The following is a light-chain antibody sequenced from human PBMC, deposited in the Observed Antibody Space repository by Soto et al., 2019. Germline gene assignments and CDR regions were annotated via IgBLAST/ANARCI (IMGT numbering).Light chain of an antibody. J-gene: IGKJ3*01. CDR2: AAS. CDR3: QQSYSTPLFT. Sequence: DIQMTQSPCSLSASVGDRVTITCRARQSISSYLNWYQQKPGKAAKLLIYAASSLQSEVPSRFSGSGSGTDFTLTISSLQPEDFATYYCQQSYSTPLFTFGPVTKVDIK. V-gene: IGKV1-39*01. CDR1: QSISSY.